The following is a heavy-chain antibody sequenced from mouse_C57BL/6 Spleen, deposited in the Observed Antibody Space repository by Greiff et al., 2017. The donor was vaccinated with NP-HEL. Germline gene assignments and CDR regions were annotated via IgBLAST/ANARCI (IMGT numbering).Heavy chain of an antibody. Sequence: QVQLKQSGAELARPGASVKMSCKASGYTFTSYTMHWVKQRPGQGLEWIGYINPSSGYTKYNQKFKDKATLTADKSSSTAYMQLSSLTSEDSAVYYCARAVVDGGYFDYWGQGTTLTVSS. CDR3: ARAVVDGGYFDY. CDR2: INPSSGYT. CDR1: GYTFTSYT. V-gene: IGHV1-4*01. D-gene: IGHD1-1*01. J-gene: IGHJ2*01.